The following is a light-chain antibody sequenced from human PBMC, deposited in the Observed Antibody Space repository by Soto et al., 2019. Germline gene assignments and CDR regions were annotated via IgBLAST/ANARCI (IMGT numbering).Light chain of an antibody. V-gene: IGKV1-8*01. Sequence: AIRMTQSPSSFSASTGDRVTITCRASQGISSYLAWYQQKPGKAPKLLIYAASTLQSGVPSRFSGSGSGTDFTLTFSCLQSEDFATYYCQQYYSYLPLTFGGGTKVDIK. CDR2: AAS. J-gene: IGKJ4*01. CDR1: QGISSY. CDR3: QQYYSYLPLT.